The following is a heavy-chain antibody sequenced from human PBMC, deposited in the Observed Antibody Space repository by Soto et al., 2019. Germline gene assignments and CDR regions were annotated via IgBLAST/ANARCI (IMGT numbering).Heavy chain of an antibody. J-gene: IGHJ3*02. D-gene: IGHD5-12*01. CDR3: ARARLRAVYAFDI. Sequence: PSETLSLTCTVSGGSVSSGAYYWTWIRQRPGKGLEWIGYIYYSGSTYYSPSLKSRLSISLDTSKNQFSLRLSSVTAADTAMYYCARARLRAVYAFDIWGQGTMVTDSS. V-gene: IGHV4-31*03. CDR1: GGSVSSGAYY. CDR2: IYYSGST.